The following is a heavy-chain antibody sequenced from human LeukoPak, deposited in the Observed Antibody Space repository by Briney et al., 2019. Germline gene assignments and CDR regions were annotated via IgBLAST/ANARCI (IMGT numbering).Heavy chain of an antibody. CDR1: GFTFSSYT. V-gene: IGHV3-21*01. D-gene: IGHD4-17*01. CDR3: ARELNDGVDY. Sequence: GGSLRLSCAASGFTFSSYTMNRVRQAPGKGLEWVSSIRSSSRYIYFADSVKGRFTISRDNAKKSLYLQMNSLRAEDTAVYYCARELNDGVDYWGQGTLVTVSS. J-gene: IGHJ4*02. CDR2: IRSSSRYI.